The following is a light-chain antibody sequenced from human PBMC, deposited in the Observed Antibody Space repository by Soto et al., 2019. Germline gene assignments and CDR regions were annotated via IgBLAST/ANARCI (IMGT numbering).Light chain of an antibody. CDR1: QNAHTS. CDR3: QDRSNWPLFT. V-gene: IGKV3-11*01. CDR2: DAF. J-gene: IGKJ4*01. Sequence: ENVLTQFPVTLSLSPGXRATLSCRASQNAHTSLAWYRQKPGQAPRLLIYDAFKRAAGIPARFSGSGSGTDFTLTISSLEPEDSGIYYCQDRSNWPLFTFRGGTKVDIK.